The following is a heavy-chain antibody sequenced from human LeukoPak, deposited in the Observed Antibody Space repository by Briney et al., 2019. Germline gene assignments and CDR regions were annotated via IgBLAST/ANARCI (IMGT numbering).Heavy chain of an antibody. CDR2: ISGSGENT. V-gene: IGHV3-23*01. Sequence: GGSLRLSCAASGFTFDDHGMSWVRQAPGKGLEWVSGISGSGENTYYADSVKGRFTISRDNSKNTMSLQMNYLRVEDTAIYYCAKDLIIGSYYDHWGQGTLVTVSS. CDR3: AKDLIIGSYYDH. D-gene: IGHD3-3*02. CDR1: GFTFDDHG. J-gene: IGHJ4*02.